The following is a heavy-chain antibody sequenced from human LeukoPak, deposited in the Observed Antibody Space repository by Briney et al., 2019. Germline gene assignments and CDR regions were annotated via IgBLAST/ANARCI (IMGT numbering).Heavy chain of an antibody. CDR2: IYSGGSA. Sequence: GGSLRLSCAASGFTVGDSFMSWVRQAPGKGLEWVSVIYSGGSAFYADSVKGRFTVFRDNSKNTMYLQMNNLRAEDTAVYYCARWTYPWGPGTLVAVSS. CDR3: ARWTYP. D-gene: IGHD3/OR15-3a*01. V-gene: IGHV3-53*01. CDR1: GFTVGDSF. J-gene: IGHJ5*02.